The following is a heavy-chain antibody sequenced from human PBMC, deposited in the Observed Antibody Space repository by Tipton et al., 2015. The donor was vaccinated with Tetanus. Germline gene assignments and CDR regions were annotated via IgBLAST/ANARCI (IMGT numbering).Heavy chain of an antibody. Sequence: LRLSCTVSGGSISSSSYYWGWIRQPPGKGLEWIGSIYYSGSTYYNPSLKSRVTISVDTSKNQFSLKLNSVTAADTAVYYCARGVWFGPGPRYYFDYWGQGTLVTVSS. CDR2: IYYSGST. D-gene: IGHD3-10*01. V-gene: IGHV4-39*07. CDR3: ARGVWFGPGPRYYFDY. J-gene: IGHJ4*02. CDR1: GGSISSSSYY.